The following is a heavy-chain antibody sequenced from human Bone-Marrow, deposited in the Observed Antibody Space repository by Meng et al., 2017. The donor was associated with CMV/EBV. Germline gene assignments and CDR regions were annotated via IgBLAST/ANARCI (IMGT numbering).Heavy chain of an antibody. J-gene: IGHJ4*02. D-gene: IGHD2-2*01. CDR1: GFTFSSYA. CDR2: ISSNGGST. V-gene: IGHV3-64*02. Sequence: GESLKISCAASGFTFSSYAMHWVRQAPGKGLEYVSAISSNGGSTYYADSVKGRFTISRDNSKNTLYLQMGSLRAEDMAVYYCARDSPRVEVPGGPDYWGQGTLVTVSS. CDR3: ARDSPRVEVPGGPDY.